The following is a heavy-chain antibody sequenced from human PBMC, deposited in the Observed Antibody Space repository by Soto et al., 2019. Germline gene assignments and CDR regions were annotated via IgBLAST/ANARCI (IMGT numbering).Heavy chain of an antibody. J-gene: IGHJ4*02. D-gene: IGHD3-16*01. CDR2: VYPSDSDV. Sequence: GESLKISCQGTGYRFYSSWIGWVRQKPGKGLEWLGNVYPSDSDVRCSPAFEGPVTISADNSINTAYLQVVNLKASDPAIYYCRKGATSALDSWGQGTRVTVSS. CDR3: RKGATSALDS. V-gene: IGHV5-51*01. CDR1: GYRFYSSW.